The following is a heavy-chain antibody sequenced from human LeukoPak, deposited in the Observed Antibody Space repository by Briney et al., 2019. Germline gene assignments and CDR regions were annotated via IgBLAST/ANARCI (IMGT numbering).Heavy chain of an antibody. Sequence: GGSLRLSCAASGFTFSSYSMNWVRHAPGKGLEWVSYISSSSSTIYYADSVKGRFTISRDNAKNSLYLQMNSLRAEDTAVYYCARGRGYSYGAHFDYWGQGTLVTVSS. CDR2: ISSSSSTI. D-gene: IGHD5-18*01. CDR1: GFTFSSYS. V-gene: IGHV3-48*01. CDR3: ARGRGYSYGAHFDY. J-gene: IGHJ4*02.